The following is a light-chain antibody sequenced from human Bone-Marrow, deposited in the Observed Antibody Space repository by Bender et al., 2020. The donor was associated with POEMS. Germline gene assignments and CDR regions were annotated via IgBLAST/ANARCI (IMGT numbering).Light chain of an antibody. CDR2: EGT. CDR1: SSDVGAYDY. CDR3: CSYAGSSTCV. Sequence: QSALTQPASVSGSPGQSITISCTGTSSDVGAYDYVSWYQQHPDKAPKVIIYEGTKRPSGVSNRFSASKSGNTASLTISGLQAEDEADYSCCSYAGSSTCVFGGGTKLTVL. V-gene: IGLV2-23*01. J-gene: IGLJ2*01.